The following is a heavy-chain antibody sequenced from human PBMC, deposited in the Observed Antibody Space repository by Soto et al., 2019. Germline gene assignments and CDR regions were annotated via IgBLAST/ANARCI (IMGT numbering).Heavy chain of an antibody. CDR3: ARRSPKYCSSTSCHYGMDV. Sequence: GASVKVSCKASGGTFSSYAISWVRQAPGQGLEWMGWINPNSGGTNYAQKFQGRVTMTRDTSISTAYMELSRLRSDDTAVYYCARRSPKYCSSTSCHYGMDVWGQGTTVTVPS. V-gene: IGHV1-2*02. J-gene: IGHJ6*02. D-gene: IGHD2-2*01. CDR1: GGTFSSYA. CDR2: INPNSGGT.